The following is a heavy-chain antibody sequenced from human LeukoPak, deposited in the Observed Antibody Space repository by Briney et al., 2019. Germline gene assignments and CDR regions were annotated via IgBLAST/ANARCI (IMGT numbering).Heavy chain of an antibody. V-gene: IGHV1-18*01. CDR3: ARDLIAARPNWFDP. J-gene: IGHJ5*02. CDR1: VYSFTTYG. Sequence: ASVKVSCKASVYSFTTYGISWVRQAPGQGLEWMGWISAYNGNTKYAQKLQGRVTMTTDTSTSTAYMELRSLRYDDTAVYYCARDLIAARPNWFDPWGQGTLVTVSS. CDR2: ISAYNGNT. D-gene: IGHD6-6*01.